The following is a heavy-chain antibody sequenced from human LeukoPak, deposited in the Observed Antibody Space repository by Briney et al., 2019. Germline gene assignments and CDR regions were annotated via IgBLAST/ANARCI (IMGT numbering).Heavy chain of an antibody. V-gene: IGHV3-21*01. D-gene: IGHD2-2*02. CDR2: ISSSSSYI. Sequence: GGSLRLSCAASGFTFSSYSMNWVRQAPGKGLEWVSSISSSSSYIYYADSMKGRFTISRDNAKNSLYLQMNSLRAEDTAVYFCARGIYTSSPRNPKNFFDYWGQGTLVTVS. CDR1: GFTFSSYS. CDR3: ARGIYTSSPRNPKNFFDY. J-gene: IGHJ4*02.